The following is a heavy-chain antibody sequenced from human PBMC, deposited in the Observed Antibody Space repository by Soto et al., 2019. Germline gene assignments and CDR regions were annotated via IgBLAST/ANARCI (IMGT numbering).Heavy chain of an antibody. CDR3: ARRPADPYYYMDV. V-gene: IGHV4-59*08. CDR1: GGSISSYY. Sequence: SETLSLTCTVSGGSISSYYWSWTRQPPGKGLEWIGYIYYSGSTNYNPSLKSRVTISVDTSKNQFSLKLSSVTAADTAVYYCARRPADPYYYMDVWGKGTTVTVSS. J-gene: IGHJ6*03. CDR2: IYYSGST.